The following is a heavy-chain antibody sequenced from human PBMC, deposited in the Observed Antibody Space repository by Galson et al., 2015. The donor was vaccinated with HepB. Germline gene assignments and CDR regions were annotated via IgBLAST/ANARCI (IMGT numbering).Heavy chain of an antibody. J-gene: IGHJ4*02. D-gene: IGHD1-26*01. CDR1: GYIFTSFW. CDR2: VYPGESDT. V-gene: IGHV5-51*01. Sequence: QSGAEVKTPGESLKISCKASGYIFTSFWIGWVRQMPGKGLEWMGIVYPGESDTRYSPSFQGHVTISADRSISTAYLQWSSLEASDTAMYYCVRRGDEWEYMGYWGQGRLVTV. CDR3: VRRGDEWEYMGY.